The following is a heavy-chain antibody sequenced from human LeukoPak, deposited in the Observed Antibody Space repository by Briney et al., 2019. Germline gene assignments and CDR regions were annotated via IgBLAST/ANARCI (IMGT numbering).Heavy chain of an antibody. CDR1: GFTFSSYW. CDR3: AREGPERYMDV. CDR2: IKQDGSEE. V-gene: IGHV3-7*01. J-gene: IGHJ6*03. Sequence: GGSLRLSCAASGFTFSSYWMSWVRQAPGKGLEWVANIKQDGSEEYYVDSVKGRFTISRDNAKNSLYLQMNSLRAEDTAVYYCAREGPERYMDVWGKGTTVTVSS. D-gene: IGHD1-1*01.